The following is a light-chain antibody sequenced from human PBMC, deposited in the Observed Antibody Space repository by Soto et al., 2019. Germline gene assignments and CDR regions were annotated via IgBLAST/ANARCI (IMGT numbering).Light chain of an antibody. J-gene: IGKJ5*01. CDR3: QQSYT. Sequence: DIHMTQSPSSLSSSLGDRVTITFRASQSISSYLNWYQQKPGKAPELLIYAASSLQSGVPSRFSGSGSGTDFTLTISSLQPEDFATYYCQQSYTFGQGTRLEI. V-gene: IGKV1-39*01. CDR2: AAS. CDR1: QSISSY.